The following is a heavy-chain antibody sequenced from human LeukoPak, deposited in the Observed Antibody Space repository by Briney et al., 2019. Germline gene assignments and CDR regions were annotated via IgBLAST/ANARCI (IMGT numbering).Heavy chain of an antibody. CDR2: ISAYNGNT. CDR3: AREGLITMVRGVESNYYYYGMDV. V-gene: IGHV1-18*01. D-gene: IGHD3-10*01. Sequence: ASVKVSCKASGYTFSSYYMHWVRQAPGQGLEWMGWISAYNGNTNYAQKLQGRVTMTTDTSTSTAYMELRSLRSDDTAVYYCAREGLITMVRGVESNYYYYGMDVWGQGTTVTVSS. CDR1: GYTFSSYY. J-gene: IGHJ6*02.